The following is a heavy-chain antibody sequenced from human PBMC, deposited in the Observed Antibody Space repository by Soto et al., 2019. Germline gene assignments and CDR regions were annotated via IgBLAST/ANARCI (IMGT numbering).Heavy chain of an antibody. J-gene: IGHJ5*02. V-gene: IGHV3-48*01. D-gene: IGHD2-2*01. CDR2: ISSSSSTI. Sequence: GGSLRLSCAASGFTFSSYSMSWVRQAPGKGLEWVSYISSSSSTIYYADSVKGRFTISRDNAKNSLYLQMNSLRAEDTAVYYCAREDIVVVPAAPYNWFDPWGQGTLVTVSS. CDR1: GFTFSSYS. CDR3: AREDIVVVPAAPYNWFDP.